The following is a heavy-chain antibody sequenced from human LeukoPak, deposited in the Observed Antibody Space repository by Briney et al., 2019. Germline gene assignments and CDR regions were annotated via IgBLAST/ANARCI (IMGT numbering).Heavy chain of an antibody. Sequence: GGSLRLSCAASGFTFSNYEMNWVRQAPGKGLEWVSYISFSGSTIYYADSVKGRFTISRDNAKNSLYLQMNSLRADDTAVYYCARVITIFGVVSYMDVWGKGTTVTVSS. CDR1: GFTFSNYE. CDR2: ISFSGSTI. CDR3: ARVITIFGVVSYMDV. J-gene: IGHJ6*03. D-gene: IGHD3-3*01. V-gene: IGHV3-48*03.